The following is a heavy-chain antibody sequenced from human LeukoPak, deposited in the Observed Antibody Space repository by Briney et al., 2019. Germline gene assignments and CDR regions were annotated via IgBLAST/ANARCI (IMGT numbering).Heavy chain of an antibody. CDR1: GFTFSNYV. D-gene: IGHD6-19*01. V-gene: IGHV4-59*01. CDR3: ARGPRGRVAVALYYYGMDV. CDR2: IYYSGST. J-gene: IGHJ6*02. Sequence: GSLRLSCAASGFTFSNYVMSWIRQPPGKGLEWIGYIYYSGSTNYNPSLKSRVTISVDTSKNQFSLKLSSVTAADTAVYYCARGPRGRVAVALYYYGMDVWGQGTTVTVSS.